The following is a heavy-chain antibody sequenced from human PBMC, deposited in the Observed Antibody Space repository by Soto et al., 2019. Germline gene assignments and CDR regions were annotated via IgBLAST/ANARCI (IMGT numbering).Heavy chain of an antibody. CDR1: GFSLSTSGVG. V-gene: IGHV2-5*01. Sequence: QITLKESGPTLVKPTQTLTLTCNFSGFSLSTSGVGVGWIRQPPGKALEWLALIYWNDDKRYSPSLKSRLTITKDTTKYQVVLTMTNMEPVYTATYYLAHEENYNDSSGYLRPFDYWGQGTLVTVAS. CDR2: IYWNDDK. D-gene: IGHD3-22*01. J-gene: IGHJ4*02. CDR3: AHEENYNDSSGYLRPFDY.